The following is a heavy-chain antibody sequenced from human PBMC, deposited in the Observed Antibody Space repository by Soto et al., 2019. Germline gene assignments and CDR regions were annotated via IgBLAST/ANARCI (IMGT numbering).Heavy chain of an antibody. CDR3: ARGGALYSGSDYPYY. Sequence: SETRSLTCAVDGGSFSGYYCGWIRQPPRKGREWIGAINNSVSTNSHPSSKRRVTISVDTPKNQSSLKLSAVHAAETAVYYCARGGALYSGSDYPYYWGQGTLVTV. CDR2: INNSVST. J-gene: IGHJ4*02. CDR1: GGSFSGYY. V-gene: IGHV4-34*01. D-gene: IGHD5-12*01.